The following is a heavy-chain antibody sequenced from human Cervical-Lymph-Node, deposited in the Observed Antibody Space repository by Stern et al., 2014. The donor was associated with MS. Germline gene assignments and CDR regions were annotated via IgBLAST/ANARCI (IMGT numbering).Heavy chain of an antibody. V-gene: IGHV5-51*01. CDR1: GYSFTIYY. Sequence: QLVQSGAEVKKPGESLKISCKLSGYSFTIYYIAWVRQMPGKGLEWMGAIYPYDSDTTDSPSFKGQVTISADKSITTAYLQWSSLRASDTAMYYCARHVQGFDYWGQGTLVTVSS. CDR3: ARHVQGFDY. J-gene: IGHJ4*02. CDR2: IYPYDSDT.